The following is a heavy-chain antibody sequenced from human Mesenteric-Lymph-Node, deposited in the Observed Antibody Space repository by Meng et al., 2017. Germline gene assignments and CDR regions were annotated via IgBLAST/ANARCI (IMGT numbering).Heavy chain of an antibody. CDR3: ARVSKGGSYRFDP. Sequence: VQLVRVVCEGKDLGASCKVFCMAAGYTFTSYDIHWVRQAAGQGLEWRGIINPSTGTTTYAQNLQVRVTMNRDTSTSTGYMELSSLRSEDTAVYYCARVSKGGSYRFDPWGQGTLVTVSS. D-gene: IGHD1-26*01. CDR2: INPSTGTT. J-gene: IGHJ5*02. V-gene: IGHV1-46*03. CDR1: GYTFTSYD.